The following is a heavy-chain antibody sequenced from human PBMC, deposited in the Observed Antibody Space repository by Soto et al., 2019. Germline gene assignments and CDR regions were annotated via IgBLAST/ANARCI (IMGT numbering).Heavy chain of an antibody. CDR2: ISTYTGNT. D-gene: IGHD3-22*01. CDR3: ARDQEYYDSSGYSVFDS. Sequence: GSVKVSCKASGYTLSSYGISWARQAPGQGFEWMGWISTYTGNTNYAQKLQGRVTMTTDTSTSTAYMELRSLRSDDTAVYYCARDQEYYDSSGYSVFDSWGQGTLVTVSS. V-gene: IGHV1-18*01. J-gene: IGHJ4*02. CDR1: GYTLSSYG.